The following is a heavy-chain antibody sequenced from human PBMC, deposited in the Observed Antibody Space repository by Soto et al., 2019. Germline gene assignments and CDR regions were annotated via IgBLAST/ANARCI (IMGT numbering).Heavy chain of an antibody. J-gene: IGHJ5*02. CDR2: ISSRGSTI. Sequence: QVQLVESGGALVKPGRSLRLSCVASGFTFSDYYMTWIRQAPGKGLECLSYISSRGSTIYYADSVKGRFTISRDNAKNTLYLQMNSLRAEDTAVYYCARDPVEVAGGDRWGQGTLVTVSS. CDR3: ARDPVEVAGGDR. D-gene: IGHD6-19*01. V-gene: IGHV3-11*01. CDR1: GFTFSDYY.